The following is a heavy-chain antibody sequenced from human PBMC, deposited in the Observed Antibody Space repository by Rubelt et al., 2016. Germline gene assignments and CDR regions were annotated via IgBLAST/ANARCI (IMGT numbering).Heavy chain of an antibody. V-gene: IGHV3-7*01. CDR1: GFTFSDHA. D-gene: IGHD2-2*01. Sequence: EVQLVESGGGLVQPGGSLRLSCVASGFTFSDHAMHWVRQAPGRGLEWVASINQDGSEKYYVDSVKGRFTISRDNAKDSLYLQMNSPRAEDTAVYYCARDHVVPGLYFDYWGQGTLVTVSS. CDR3: ARDHVVPGLYFDY. J-gene: IGHJ4*02. CDR2: INQDGSEK.